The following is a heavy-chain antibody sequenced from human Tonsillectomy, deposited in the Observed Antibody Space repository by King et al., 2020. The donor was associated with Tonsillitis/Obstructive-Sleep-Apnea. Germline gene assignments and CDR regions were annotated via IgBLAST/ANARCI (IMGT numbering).Heavy chain of an antibody. Sequence: QLQESGPGLLKPSETLSLTCTVSGGSVSSRSSYWGWIRQPPGKGLEWIGSVYYSGSTYYNPPLEGRVTISVDTSKNHFSLNLRSVTAADTAVYYCARHGYRTGGACYRGGFDIWGQGTVVTVSS. J-gene: IGHJ3*02. D-gene: IGHD2-8*02. CDR1: GGSVSSRSSY. CDR3: ARHGYRTGGACYRGGFDI. CDR2: VYYSGST. V-gene: IGHV4-39*01.